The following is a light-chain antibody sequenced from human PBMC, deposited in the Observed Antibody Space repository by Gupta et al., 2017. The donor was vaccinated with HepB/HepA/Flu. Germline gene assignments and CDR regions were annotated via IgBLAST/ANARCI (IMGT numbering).Light chain of an antibody. CDR2: GAS. CDR1: QSISSF. V-gene: IGKV1-39*01. Sequence: DIQMTRSPSSLSASVGDRVTITCRASQSISSFLNWYQQKPGKAPKLLIYGASTLQSGVPSRFSGSGSGTDFTLTISTPQPEDCGTYYCQQTDSTPRTFGGGTKVEIK. CDR3: QQTDSTPRT. J-gene: IGKJ4*01.